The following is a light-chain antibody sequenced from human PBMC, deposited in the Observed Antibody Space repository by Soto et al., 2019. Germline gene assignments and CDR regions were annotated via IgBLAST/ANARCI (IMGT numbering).Light chain of an antibody. V-gene: IGLV1-40*01. CDR1: SSNIGAGYD. Sequence: QSVLTQPPSVSGAPGQRVTISCTGSSSNIGAGYDVHWYQQLPGTAPKILIYGNINRPSGVPDRFSGSKSGTSASLAITGIQAEDEADYYCQSYDSSLSVVFGGGTKLTVL. J-gene: IGLJ2*01. CDR2: GNI. CDR3: QSYDSSLSVV.